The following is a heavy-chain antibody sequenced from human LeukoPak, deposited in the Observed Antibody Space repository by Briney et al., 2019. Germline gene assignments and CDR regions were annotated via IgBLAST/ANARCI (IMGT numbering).Heavy chain of an antibody. J-gene: IGHJ4*02. CDR1: GGTFNSYA. CDR2: IIPIFNTA. CDR3: ARDRDYGSGSYRFDY. V-gene: IGHV1-69*05. Sequence: ASVKVSCKASGGTFNSYAISWVRQAPGQGLEWMGRIIPIFNTADYAQKFQGGVTITTDESTSTAYMELSSLRSEDTAVYYCARDRDYGSGSYRFDYWGQGTLVTVSS. D-gene: IGHD3-10*01.